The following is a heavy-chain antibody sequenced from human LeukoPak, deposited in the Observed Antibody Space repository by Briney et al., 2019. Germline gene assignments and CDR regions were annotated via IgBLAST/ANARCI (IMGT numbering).Heavy chain of an antibody. CDR2: ISYDGSNK. CDR1: GFTFSSYA. J-gene: IGHJ4*02. D-gene: IGHD3-3*01. V-gene: IGHV3-30-3*01. CDR3: ARDSDFWSGYSSFDY. Sequence: GGSLRLSFAASGFTFSSYAMHWVRQAPGKGLEWVAVISYDGSNKYYADSVKGRFTISRDNSKNTLYLQMNSLRAEDTAVYYCARDSDFWSGYSSFDYWGQGTLVTVSS.